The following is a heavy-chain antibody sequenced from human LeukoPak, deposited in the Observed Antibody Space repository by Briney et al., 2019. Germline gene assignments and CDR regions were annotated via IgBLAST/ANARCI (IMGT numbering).Heavy chain of an antibody. D-gene: IGHD2-21*02. CDR3: AKVAYCGGDCYSVTIYYFDY. J-gene: IGHJ4*02. V-gene: IGHV3-23*01. CDR2: ISGSGGST. CDR1: GFTFRTSG. Sequence: GGSLRLSCAASGFTFRTSGMNWVRQAPGKGLEWVSAISGSGGSTYYADSVKGRFTVSRDNSKNTLYLQMNSLRAEDTAVYYCAKVAYCGGDCYSVTIYYFDYWGQGTLVTVSS.